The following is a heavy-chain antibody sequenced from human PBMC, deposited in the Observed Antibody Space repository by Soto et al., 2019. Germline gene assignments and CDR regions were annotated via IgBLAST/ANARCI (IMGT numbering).Heavy chain of an antibody. CDR2: INHNSGGT. D-gene: IGHD2-2*01. CDR1: GHTFTGYY. V-gene: IGHV1-2*02. CDR3: ARGKAIDAEIYNWFEP. Sequence: QVQPVQSGAEVKKPGASVKISCKASGHTFTGYYIHWVRQSPGQGLAWMGWINHNSGGTDYGQKFQGRVTMTRDTSISTVYMELTRLRSADTAVYYCARGKAIDAEIYNWFEPWGQGTLVTVSS. J-gene: IGHJ5*02.